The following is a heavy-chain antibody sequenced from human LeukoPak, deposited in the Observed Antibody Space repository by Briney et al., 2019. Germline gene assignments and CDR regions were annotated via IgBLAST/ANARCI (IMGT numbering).Heavy chain of an antibody. CDR2: IRYDGSNK. V-gene: IGHV3-30*02. Sequence: GGSLRLSCAASGFTFSSYGMHWVRQAPGKGLEWVAFIRYDGSNKYYADSVKGRFTISRDNSKNTLYLQMNSLRAEDTALYYCARDMRYDSSGLDAFDIWGQGTMVTVSS. D-gene: IGHD3-22*01. CDR1: GFTFSSYG. J-gene: IGHJ3*02. CDR3: ARDMRYDSSGLDAFDI.